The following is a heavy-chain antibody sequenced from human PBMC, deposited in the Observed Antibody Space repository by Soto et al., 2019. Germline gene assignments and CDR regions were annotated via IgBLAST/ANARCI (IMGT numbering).Heavy chain of an antibody. V-gene: IGHV5-51*01. J-gene: IGHJ4*02. CDR2: IYPGDSDT. Sequence: GESLKISCKGSGYIFRTSWIGWVRQMPGKGLEWMGVIYPGDSDTKYSPSFEGQLIISVDMSISTAYLQLNSLKASDTATYFCARSGGYAYDRPIPEHFFDYWGQGALVTVSS. CDR3: ARSGGYAYDRPIPEHFFDY. CDR1: GYIFRTSW. D-gene: IGHD5-18*01.